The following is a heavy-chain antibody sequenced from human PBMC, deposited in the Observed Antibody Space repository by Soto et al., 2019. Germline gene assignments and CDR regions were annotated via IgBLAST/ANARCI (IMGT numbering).Heavy chain of an antibody. CDR1: GFSLSTSGMG. J-gene: IGHJ4*02. V-gene: IGHV2-5*02. D-gene: IGHD3-22*01. CDR3: ARRTQGYDSSGLGFDS. Sequence: QITLKESGPALVKTTQTLKLTCTFSGFSLSTSGMGVAWIRQPPGKALEWLALIYWDGDKRYSPSLKNRLTVTEDTSNNQVVLTMTNMDPVDTATYYCARRTQGYDSSGLGFDSWGQGTLVTVSS. CDR2: IYWDGDK.